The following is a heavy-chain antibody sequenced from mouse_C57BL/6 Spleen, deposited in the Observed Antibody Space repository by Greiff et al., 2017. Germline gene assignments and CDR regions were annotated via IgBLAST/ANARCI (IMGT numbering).Heavy chain of an antibody. Sequence: ESGGGLVKPGGSLKLSCAASGFTFSSYTMSWVRQTPEKRLEWVATISGGGGNTYYPDSVKGRFTISRDNAKNTLYLQMSSLRSEDTALYYCARHEAMDYWGQGTSVTVSS. CDR3: ARHEAMDY. CDR2: ISGGGGNT. V-gene: IGHV5-9*01. CDR1: GFTFSSYT. J-gene: IGHJ4*01.